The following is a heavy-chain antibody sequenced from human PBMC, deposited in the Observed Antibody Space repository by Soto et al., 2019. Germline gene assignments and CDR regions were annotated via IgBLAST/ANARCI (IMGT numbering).Heavy chain of an antibody. Sequence: GESLKISCKGSGYSFTSYWISWVRQMPGKGLEWMGRIDPSDSYTNYSPSFQGHVTISADKSISTAYLQWSSLKASDTAMYYCARHGGPDYGGSRDAFDIWGQGTMVTVSS. V-gene: IGHV5-10-1*01. J-gene: IGHJ3*02. CDR3: ARHGGPDYGGSRDAFDI. CDR1: GYSFTSYW. CDR2: IDPSDSYT. D-gene: IGHD4-17*01.